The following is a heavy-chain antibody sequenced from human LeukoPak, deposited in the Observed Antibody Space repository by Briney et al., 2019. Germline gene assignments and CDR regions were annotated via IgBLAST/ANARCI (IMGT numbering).Heavy chain of an antibody. V-gene: IGHV3-30*02. CDR3: AKDQSIRYYYDSSGYFPFDY. CDR2: IRYDGSIK. D-gene: IGHD3-22*01. CDR1: GFTFSSYG. J-gene: IGHJ4*02. Sequence: PGGSLRLSCAASGFTFSSYGRHWIRQAPGKGLEWVAFIRYDGSIKYYADSVKGRFTISRDNSKKTLYLQMNSLRAEDTAVYYCAKDQSIRYYYDSSGYFPFDYWGQGTPVTVSS.